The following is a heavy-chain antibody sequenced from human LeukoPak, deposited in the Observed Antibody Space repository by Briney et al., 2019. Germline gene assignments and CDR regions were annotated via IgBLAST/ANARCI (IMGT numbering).Heavy chain of an antibody. J-gene: IGHJ3*02. CDR3: ARVSRLDFQLRHAFNI. V-gene: IGHV3-64*01. CDR1: GFTFSSFA. D-gene: IGHD3-3*01. Sequence: GSLRLSCAASGFTFSSFAIHWVRQAPGKGLEYVSTISTDGGNTYYANSVKGRFTISRDNSKNTLYLQMGSLRADDTAVYYCARVSRLDFQLRHAFNIWGQGTLVTVSS. CDR2: ISTDGGNT.